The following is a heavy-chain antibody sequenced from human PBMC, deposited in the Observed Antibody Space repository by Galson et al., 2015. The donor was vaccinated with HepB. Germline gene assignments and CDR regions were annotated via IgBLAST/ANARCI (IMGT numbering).Heavy chain of an antibody. D-gene: IGHD2-21*02. CDR3: ARVELGEVVTFMDV. V-gene: IGHV1-69*04. Sequence: QSGAEVKKPGESLRISCKASGGTFSSYTISWVRQAPGQGLEWMGRIIPILGIANYAQKFQGRVTITADKSTSTAYMELSSLRSEDTAVYYCARVELGEVVTFMDVWGQGTTVTVSS. CDR1: GGTFSSYT. CDR2: IIPILGIA. J-gene: IGHJ6*02.